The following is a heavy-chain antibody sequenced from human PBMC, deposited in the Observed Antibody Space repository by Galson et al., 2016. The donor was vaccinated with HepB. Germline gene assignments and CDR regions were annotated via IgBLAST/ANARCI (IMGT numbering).Heavy chain of an antibody. CDR1: GFTFRTYW. V-gene: IGHV3-7*03. Sequence: SLRLSCAASGFTFRTYWMSWVRQAPGKGLEWVANINQDGYEQYYVDSLEGRFFISRDNAKNSLYLLMNNLRAEDTAVYYCARRRDFDYWGQGTLVTVSS. J-gene: IGHJ4*02. D-gene: IGHD5-24*01. CDR3: ARRRDFDY. CDR2: INQDGYEQ.